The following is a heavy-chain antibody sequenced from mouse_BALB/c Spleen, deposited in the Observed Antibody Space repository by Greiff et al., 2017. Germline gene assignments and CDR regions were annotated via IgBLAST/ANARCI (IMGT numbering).Heavy chain of an antibody. J-gene: IGHJ2*01. CDR2: IYPSDSYT. D-gene: IGHD2-1*01. V-gene: IGHV1-69*02. CDR1: GYTFTSYW. CDR3: TYGNYRGYFDY. Sequence: QVQLQQPGAELVRPGASVKLSCKASGYTFTSYWINWVKQRPGQGLEWIGNIYPSDSYTNYNQKFKDKATLTVDKSSSTAYMQLSSPTSEDSAVYYCTYGNYRGYFDYWGQGTTLTVSS.